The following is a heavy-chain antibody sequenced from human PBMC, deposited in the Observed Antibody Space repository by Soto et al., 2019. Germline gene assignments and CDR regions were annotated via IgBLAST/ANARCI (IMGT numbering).Heavy chain of an antibody. CDR3: ARWWGEMDTPPPYIF. Sequence: QVQLVQSGAEMKKPGSSVKVSCKASGGTFSSYAISWVRQAPGQGLEWMGGIIPMVGTANYAQKFQGSVTITADKSTSTGSMELRRLRSGDTDVYYCARWWGEMDTPPPYIFWVQGTMVTVS. J-gene: IGHJ4*02. V-gene: IGHV1-69*06. CDR1: GGTFSSYA. D-gene: IGHD5-18*01. CDR2: IIPMVGTA.